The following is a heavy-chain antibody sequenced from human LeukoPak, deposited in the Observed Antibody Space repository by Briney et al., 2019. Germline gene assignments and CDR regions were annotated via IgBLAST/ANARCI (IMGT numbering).Heavy chain of an antibody. CDR1: GDTFSSYS. CDR2: IIPVFGTP. CDR3: ARDRRPQLSNYFDR. V-gene: IGHV1-69*05. J-gene: IGHJ5*02. Sequence: ASVKVSCKASGDTFSSYSFSWVRQAPGQGLEWMGGIIPVFGTPRYAQKFQGRVTITTDESTSTAYMEVTSLRSDDTAVYYCARDRRPQLSNYFDRWGQGTLVTVSS.